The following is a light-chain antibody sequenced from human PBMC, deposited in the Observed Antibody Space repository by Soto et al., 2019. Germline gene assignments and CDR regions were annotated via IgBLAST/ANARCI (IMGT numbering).Light chain of an antibody. J-gene: IGKJ2*01. V-gene: IGKV3-20*01. CDR3: QQYGRSPYT. Sequence: EIVLTQSPSTLSLSPGERATLSCRASQSVSSSYLAWYQQKPGQAPRLLIYGASSRATGIPDRFSGSGSGTDFTLTISRLEPEDFAVYHCQQYGRSPYTFGQGTKLEIK. CDR1: QSVSSSY. CDR2: GAS.